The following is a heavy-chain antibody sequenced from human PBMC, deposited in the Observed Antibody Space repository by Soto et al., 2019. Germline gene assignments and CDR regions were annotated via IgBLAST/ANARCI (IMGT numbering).Heavy chain of an antibody. Sequence: SETLSLTCTVSGDSISGSDCYWSWIRQPPGKGLEWVGYVHYSGSTYYNPSLRSRATISVDTSKNQFSLRLSFVTAADTAVYYCAREIVGAYNWFDPWGQGTLVTVSS. CDR2: VHYSGST. CDR1: GDSISGSDCY. D-gene: IGHD1-26*01. CDR3: AREIVGAYNWFDP. V-gene: IGHV4-30-4*01. J-gene: IGHJ5*02.